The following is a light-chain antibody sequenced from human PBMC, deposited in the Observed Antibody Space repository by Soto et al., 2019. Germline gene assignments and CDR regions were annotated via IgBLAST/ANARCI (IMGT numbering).Light chain of an antibody. Sequence: QLVLTQPASVSGSPGESIIISCTGSSSDIGAYDYVSWYQHHPGRAPKVIIFEVNDRASGVSHRFSGSKSGNTASLTISGLQAEDEADYYCCSYTGTTSPWVFGGGTKLTVL. CDR2: EVN. CDR1: SSDIGAYDY. CDR3: CSYTGTTSPWV. V-gene: IGLV2-14*01. J-gene: IGLJ3*02.